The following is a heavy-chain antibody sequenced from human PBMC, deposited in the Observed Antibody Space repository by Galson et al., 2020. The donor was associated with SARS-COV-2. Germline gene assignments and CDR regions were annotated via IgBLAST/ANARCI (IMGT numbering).Heavy chain of an antibody. CDR1: GFTFSSYG. CDR2: ISYDGSNK. J-gene: IGHJ4*02. Sequence: GGSLRLSCAASGFTFSSYGMHWVRQAPGKGLEWVTVISYDGSNKYYADSVKGRFTISRDNSKNTLYLQMNSLRAEDTAVYYCAKEVRVVVVPAAMGHWGQVTLVTVSS. D-gene: IGHD2-2*01. CDR3: AKEVRVVVVPAAMGH. V-gene: IGHV3-30*18.